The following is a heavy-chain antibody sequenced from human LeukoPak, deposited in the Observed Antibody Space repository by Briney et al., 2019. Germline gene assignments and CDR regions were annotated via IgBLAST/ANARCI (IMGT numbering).Heavy chain of an antibody. Sequence: ASVKVSCKASGYTFTSYYMHWVRQAPGQGLEWMGIINPSGGSTSYAQKFQGRVTMTRDMSTSTVYMELSSLRSEDTAVYYCARGGGYYYDSSGPHKFPNWFDPWGQGTLVTVSS. V-gene: IGHV1-46*01. J-gene: IGHJ5*02. CDR3: ARGGGYYYDSSGPHKFPNWFDP. CDR1: GYTFTSYY. CDR2: INPSGGST. D-gene: IGHD3-22*01.